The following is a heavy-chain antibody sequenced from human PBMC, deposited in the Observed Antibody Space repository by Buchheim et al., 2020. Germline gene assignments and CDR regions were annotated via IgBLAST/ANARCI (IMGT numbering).Heavy chain of an antibody. Sequence: QVHLVQSGAEVKKPGASVRVSCKASGNTFSSHHVHWVRQAPGQGLEWLGIMDPGGGSTINAQKFQGRVTLPRDTSTSTVYMELSSLTSDDTAVYFCARGADSATFYPPDYWGQGTL. CDR3: ARGADSATFYPPDY. CDR2: MDPGGGST. J-gene: IGHJ4*02. D-gene: IGHD1-26*01. V-gene: IGHV1-46*03. CDR1: GNTFSSHH.